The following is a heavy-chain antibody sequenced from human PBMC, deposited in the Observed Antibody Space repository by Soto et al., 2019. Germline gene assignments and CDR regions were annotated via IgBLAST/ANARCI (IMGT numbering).Heavy chain of an antibody. D-gene: IGHD2-21*01. Sequence: RRLSCATSGFPFSDYYMSWIRQAPGKGLEWLSHISPKSTYRNYADSVKGRFTISRDNTKSSLFLQMNSLGVEDTAVYYCARGGGGGLFEHWGQGVLVTVSS. CDR1: GFPFSDYY. CDR2: ISPKSTYR. J-gene: IGHJ4*02. CDR3: ARGGGGGLFEH. V-gene: IGHV3-11*06.